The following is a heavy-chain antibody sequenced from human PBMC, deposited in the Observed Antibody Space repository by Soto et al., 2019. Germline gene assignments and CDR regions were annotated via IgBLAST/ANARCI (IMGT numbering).Heavy chain of an antibody. CDR1: GGSISSYY. V-gene: IGHV4-59*01. CDR2: IYYGGST. Sequence: PSESLSLTCTVSGGSISSYYRSWIRQPPGKGLEWVGYIYYGGSTDYNPSLESGVTTTVDTTKNQFSLKLSSVTAAETAVYYCARGGSSSWYGYYYYGMDVWGQGTTVTVSS. CDR3: ARGGSSSWYGYYYYGMDV. D-gene: IGHD6-13*01. J-gene: IGHJ6*02.